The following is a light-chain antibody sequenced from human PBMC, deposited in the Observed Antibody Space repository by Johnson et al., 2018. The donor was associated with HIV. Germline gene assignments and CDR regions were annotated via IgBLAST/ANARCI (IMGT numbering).Light chain of an antibody. CDR1: TSNVGNNF. V-gene: IGLV1-51*02. CDR2: ENN. CDR3: GTWDSSLSVYV. J-gene: IGLJ1*01. Sequence: QSVLTQPPSVYAAPGQEVIISCSGSTSNVGNNFVSWYQQFPGRAPKLLIYENNKRPSGIPDRFSGSKSGTSALLGITGLQTGDEADYYCGTWDSSLSVYVFGIATKVTVL.